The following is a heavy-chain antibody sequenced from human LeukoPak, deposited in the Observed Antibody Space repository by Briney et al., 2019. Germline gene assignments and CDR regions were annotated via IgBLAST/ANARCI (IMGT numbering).Heavy chain of an antibody. CDR3: ARGDGDYDPHFFDY. Sequence: SETLSLTCTVSGGSFSSFYWSWIRQSAGKGLEWIGRVFLTGPTNYNPSLKSRVIVSLDTSRNQFSLQLNSVTAADTAAYYCARGDGDYDPHFFDYWGHGILVTVSS. D-gene: IGHD4-17*01. V-gene: IGHV4-4*07. J-gene: IGHJ4*01. CDR2: VFLTGPT. CDR1: GGSFSSFY.